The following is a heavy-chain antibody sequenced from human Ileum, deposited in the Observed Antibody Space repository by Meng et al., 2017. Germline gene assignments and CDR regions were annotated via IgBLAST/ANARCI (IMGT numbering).Heavy chain of an antibody. V-gene: IGHV7-4-1*02. CDR2: IHTDTGNP. CDR1: GYTFKNYA. D-gene: IGHD2-15*01. CDR3: ARPGGYCSDLDCYPAE. J-gene: IGHJ4*02. Sequence: QGQLVESGSELKVPGASVKVSCKASGYTFKNYAVTWVRQAPGQGLEWMGWIHTDTGNPTYDQGFTGRFVFSLDTSVNTAYLQISGLKAEDTAVYYCARPGGYCSDLDCYPAEWGQGTLVTVSS.